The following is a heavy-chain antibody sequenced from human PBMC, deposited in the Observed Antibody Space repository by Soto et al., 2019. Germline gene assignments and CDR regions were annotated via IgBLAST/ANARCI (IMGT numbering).Heavy chain of an antibody. CDR1: GFTFSSYA. V-gene: IGHV3-23*01. CDR2: ISGSGGST. J-gene: IGHJ4*02. D-gene: IGHD1-26*01. CDR3: AKDGHSYSGSYDY. Sequence: EVQLLESGGGLVQPGGSLRLSCAASGFTFSSYAMSWVRQAPGKGLGWVSAISGSGGSTSYAASVKGRFTISRDNSKNTLYLQMNSLRAEDTAVYYCAKDGHSYSGSYDYWGQGTLVTVSS.